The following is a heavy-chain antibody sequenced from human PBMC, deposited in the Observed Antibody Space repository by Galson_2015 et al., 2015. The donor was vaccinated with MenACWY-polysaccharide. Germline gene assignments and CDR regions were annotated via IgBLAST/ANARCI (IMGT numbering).Heavy chain of an antibody. CDR2: MSHSGRG. V-gene: IGHV4-61*01. CDR3: AREPTYDGNFGWFDP. Sequence: SETLSLTCTVSGGSVTSGLYYWSWLQQSPGRGLEWIGHMSHSGRGNRNPSLERRVTISIDTSKHQFSLRLTSVTAADTALYFCAREPTYDGNFGWFDPWGQGTLVTVSS. J-gene: IGHJ5*02. CDR1: GGSVTSGLYY. D-gene: IGHD3-16*01.